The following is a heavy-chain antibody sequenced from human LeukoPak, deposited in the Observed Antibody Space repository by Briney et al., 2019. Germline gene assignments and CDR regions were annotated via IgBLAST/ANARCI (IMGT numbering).Heavy chain of an antibody. J-gene: IGHJ3*02. CDR2: ISGSGGST. CDR3: AKCLWLDREWLLLPHDAFDI. D-gene: IGHD3-22*01. CDR1: GFTFSSYA. V-gene: IGHV3-23*01. Sequence: GGSLRLSCAASGFTFSSYAMSWVRQAPGKGLEWVSAISGSGGSTYYADSVKGRFTISRDNSKNTLYLQMNSLRAEDTAVYYCAKCLWLDREWLLLPHDAFDIWGQGTMVTVSS.